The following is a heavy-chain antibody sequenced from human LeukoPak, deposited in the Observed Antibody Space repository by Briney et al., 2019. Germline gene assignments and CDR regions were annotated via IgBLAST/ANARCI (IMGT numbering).Heavy chain of an antibody. Sequence: GGSLRLSCAASGFTFNDYGMTWVRQAPGKGLEWVSLIDSNSNFMNYADSVKGRFTISRDNAKKSLYLGMNSLRAEDTAVYYCAKDSHSWSRDYWGQGTLVTVSS. CDR2: IDSNSNFM. V-gene: IGHV3-21*01. J-gene: IGHJ4*02. D-gene: IGHD6-13*01. CDR3: AKDSHSWSRDY. CDR1: GFTFNDYG.